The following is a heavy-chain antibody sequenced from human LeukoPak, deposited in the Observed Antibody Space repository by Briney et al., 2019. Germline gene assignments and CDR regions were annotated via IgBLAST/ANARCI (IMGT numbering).Heavy chain of an antibody. Sequence: PSETLSLTCTVSGGSISSYYWSWIRQPPGKGLEWIGYIYYSGSTNYNPSLKSRVTISVDASKNQFSLKLSSVTAADTAVYYCVAYYYDSSGYSDYWGQGTLVTVSS. CDR3: VAYYYDSSGYSDY. J-gene: IGHJ4*02. CDR2: IYYSGST. CDR1: GGSISSYY. D-gene: IGHD3-22*01. V-gene: IGHV4-59*01.